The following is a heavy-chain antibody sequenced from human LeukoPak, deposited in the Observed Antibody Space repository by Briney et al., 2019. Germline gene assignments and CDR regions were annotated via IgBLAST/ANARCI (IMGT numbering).Heavy chain of an antibody. D-gene: IGHD6-13*01. CDR3: ARSGSSWDRINWFDP. CDR1: GGSISNYY. Sequence: SETLSLTCSVSGGSISNYYWSWIRQPPGKGLEWIGYIYYRGSTNYNPSLKSRVTISVDPSKNQFSPKLSSVTAADTAVYYCARSGSSWDRINWFDPWGQGTLVTVSP. J-gene: IGHJ5*02. CDR2: IYYRGST. V-gene: IGHV4-59*01.